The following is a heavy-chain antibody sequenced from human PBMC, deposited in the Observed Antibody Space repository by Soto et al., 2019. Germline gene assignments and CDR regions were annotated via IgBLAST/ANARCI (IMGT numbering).Heavy chain of an antibody. CDR1: GGSISSYY. V-gene: IGHV4-59*01. CDR3: AREGVGYSGYDIQAPLAY. CDR2: IYYSGST. J-gene: IGHJ4*02. D-gene: IGHD5-12*01. Sequence: SETLSLTCTVSGGSISSYYWSWIRQPPGKGLEWIGYIYYSGSTNYNPSLKSRVTISVDTSKNQFSLKLSSVTAADTAVYYCAREGVGYSGYDIQAPLAYWGQGTFVTGSS.